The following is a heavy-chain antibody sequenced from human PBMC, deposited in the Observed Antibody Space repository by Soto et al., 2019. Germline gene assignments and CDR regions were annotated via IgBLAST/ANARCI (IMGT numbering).Heavy chain of an antibody. V-gene: IGHV4-39*01. CDR3: SRRYYFGSGKYGVDV. J-gene: IGHJ6*02. D-gene: IGHD3-10*01. CDR2: ISYSGST. CDR1: GGSISSSKNY. Sequence: SQTLSLTCTVSGGSISSSKNYWGWIRQPPGKGLEWIGTISYSGSTYYNPSLNGRVIISVDTSKNQFSLKLSSLTAAETAVYYCSRRYYFGSGKYGVDVWGQGTMVTVSS.